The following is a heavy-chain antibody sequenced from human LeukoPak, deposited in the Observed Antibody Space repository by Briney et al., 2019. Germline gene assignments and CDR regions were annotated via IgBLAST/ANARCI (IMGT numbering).Heavy chain of an antibody. J-gene: IGHJ3*02. V-gene: IGHV5-51*01. CDR2: IYPGDSDT. CDR1: GYSFTSYW. D-gene: IGHD3-10*01. CDR3: ARQGGDGSARFDAFDI. Sequence: GESLKISCKGSGYSFTSYWIGWVRQMPGKGLEWMGIIYPGDSDTRYSPSFQGQVTISADKSISTAYLQWSSLKASDTAMYYCARQGGDGSARFDAFDIWGQGTMVTVSS.